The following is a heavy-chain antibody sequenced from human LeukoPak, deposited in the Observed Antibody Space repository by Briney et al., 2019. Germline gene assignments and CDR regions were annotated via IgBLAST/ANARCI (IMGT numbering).Heavy chain of an antibody. CDR1: GFTFSDYY. J-gene: IGHJ4*02. V-gene: IGHV3-11*06. D-gene: IGHD5-24*01. CDR2: ISSSSSYT. Sequence: GGSLRLSCAASGFTFSDYYMSWIRQAPGKGLEWVSYISSSSSYTNYADSVKGRFTISRDNAKNSLYLQMNSLRAEDTAVYYCARGNYQEMATMDCWGQGTLVTVSS. CDR3: ARGNYQEMATMDC.